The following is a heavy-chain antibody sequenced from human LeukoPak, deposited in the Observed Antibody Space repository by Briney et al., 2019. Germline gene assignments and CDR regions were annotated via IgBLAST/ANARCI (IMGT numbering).Heavy chain of an antibody. CDR2: ISSSGSTI. D-gene: IGHD3-9*01. V-gene: IGHV3-48*03. CDR1: GFTFSNSE. Sequence: GGSLRLSCAASGFTFSNSEMNWVRQAPGKGLEWVSYISSSGSTIYYADSVKGRFTISRDNAKNSLYLQMNSMRAEDTAIYYCLTIFDYWGQGILVTVSS. CDR3: LTIFDY. J-gene: IGHJ4*02.